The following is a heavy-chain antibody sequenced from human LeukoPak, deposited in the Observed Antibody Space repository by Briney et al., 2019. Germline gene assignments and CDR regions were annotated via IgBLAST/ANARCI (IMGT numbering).Heavy chain of an antibody. CDR3: ARGRKYTSGYRVTELGSGYSDY. Sequence: SETLSLTCVVYGESFSAYVWSWIRQSPGKGLQWIGEINQSGTTNYNPSLRSRVTMSVDTSKNQFSLKLSSVTAADTAVYYCARGRKYTSGYRVTELGSGYSDYWGQGTLVTVSS. CDR1: GESFSAYV. CDR2: INQSGTT. D-gene: IGHD5-18*01. J-gene: IGHJ4*02. V-gene: IGHV4-34*01.